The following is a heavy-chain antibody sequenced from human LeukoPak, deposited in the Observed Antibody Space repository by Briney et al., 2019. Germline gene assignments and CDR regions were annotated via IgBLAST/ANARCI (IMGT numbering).Heavy chain of an antibody. CDR3: ARLNLLGYCTYDVCPGGGLPFDY. D-gene: IGHD2-8*01. CDR1: GGSFSGYQ. J-gene: IGHJ4*02. Sequence: SETLSLTCAVYGGSFSGYQWSWIRQSPGKGLEWIGEIAHSESINYNPSLMNRVTISSDTSKNQFSLKLSSVTAADTAVYFCARLNLLGYCTYDVCPGGGLPFDYWGQGTLVTVSS. V-gene: IGHV4-34*01. CDR2: IAHSESI.